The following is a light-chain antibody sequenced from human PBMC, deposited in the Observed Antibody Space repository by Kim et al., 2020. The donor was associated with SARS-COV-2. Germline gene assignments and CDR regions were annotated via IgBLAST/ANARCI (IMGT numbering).Light chain of an antibody. Sequence: LSPGERAPLSCRASQSVSSNYLAWYQQTPGQTPRLLIYGATSRATGIPDRFSGSGSGTDFTLTISRLEPEDFAVYYCQQYGSSFTFGPGTKVDIK. J-gene: IGKJ3*01. CDR3: QQYGSSFT. CDR2: GAT. V-gene: IGKV3-20*01. CDR1: QSVSSNY.